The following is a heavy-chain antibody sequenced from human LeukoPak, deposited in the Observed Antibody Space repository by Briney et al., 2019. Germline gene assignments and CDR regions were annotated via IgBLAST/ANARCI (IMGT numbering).Heavy chain of an antibody. D-gene: IGHD3-10*01. CDR2: ISYDGSNK. Sequence: GGSLRLSCAASGFTFSSYAMHWVRQAPGKGLEWVAVISYDGSNKYYADSVKGRFTISRYNSKNTLYLQMNSLRAEDTAVYYCARDVFGSGSYNPFDYWGQGTLVTVSS. CDR3: ARDVFGSGSYNPFDY. J-gene: IGHJ4*02. V-gene: IGHV3-30-3*01. CDR1: GFTFSSYA.